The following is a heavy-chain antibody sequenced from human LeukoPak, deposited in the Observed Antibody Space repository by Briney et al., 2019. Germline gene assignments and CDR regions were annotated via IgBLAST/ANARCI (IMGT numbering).Heavy chain of an antibody. CDR1: GGSISSYY. CDR3: ARWGIYDFWSGYPWFDP. J-gene: IGHJ5*02. Sequence: SETLSLTCTVSGGSISSYYWSWIRQPPGKGLEWIGYIYYSGSTNYNPSLKSRVTISVDTSKNQFSLKLSSVTAADTAVYYCARWGIYDFWSGYPWFDPWGQGTLVTVSS. CDR2: IYYSGST. D-gene: IGHD3-3*01. V-gene: IGHV4-59*01.